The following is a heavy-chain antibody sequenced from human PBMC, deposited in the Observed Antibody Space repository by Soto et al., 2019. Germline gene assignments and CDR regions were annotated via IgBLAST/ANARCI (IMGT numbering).Heavy chain of an antibody. CDR2: IWYDGSNK. Sequence: QVQLVESGGGVVQPGRSLRLSCAASGFTFSSYGMHWVRQAPGKGLEWVAVIWYDGSNKYYADSVKGRFTISRDNSKNTLYLQMNSLRAEDTAVYYCARGGSSGWYYHFDYWGQGTLVTVSS. J-gene: IGHJ4*02. D-gene: IGHD6-19*01. V-gene: IGHV3-33*01. CDR3: ARGGSSGWYYHFDY. CDR1: GFTFSSYG.